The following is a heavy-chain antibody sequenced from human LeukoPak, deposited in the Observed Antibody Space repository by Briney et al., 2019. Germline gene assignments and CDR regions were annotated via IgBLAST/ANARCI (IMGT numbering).Heavy chain of an antibody. D-gene: IGHD3-22*01. J-gene: IGHJ3*01. Sequence: HGESLKISCKGSGYKFSTYWIAWVRQMPGKGLEWMGIIYPGDSDTRYSPSFQGQVTISADKSVNSAYLQWSSLKALDTAMYYCARPNITSYYDSRGYDAFDVWGQGTMVTVSS. CDR2: IYPGDSDT. CDR3: ARPNITSYYDSRGYDAFDV. V-gene: IGHV5-51*01. CDR1: GYKFSTYW.